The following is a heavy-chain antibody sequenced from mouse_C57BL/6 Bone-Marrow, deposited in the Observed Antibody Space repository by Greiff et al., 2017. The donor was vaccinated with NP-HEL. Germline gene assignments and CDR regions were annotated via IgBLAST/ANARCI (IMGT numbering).Heavy chain of an antibody. CDR3: ARGSMVTGGYFDY. CDR1: GYTFTSYW. V-gene: IGHV1-53*01. D-gene: IGHD2-2*01. CDR2: INPSNGGT. Sequence: QVQLQQPGTELVKPGASVKLSCKASGYTFTSYWMHWVKQRPGQGLEWIGNINPSNGGTNYNEKFKSKATLTVDKSSSTAYMPLSSLTSEDSAVYYCARGSMVTGGYFDYWGQGTTLTVSS. J-gene: IGHJ2*01.